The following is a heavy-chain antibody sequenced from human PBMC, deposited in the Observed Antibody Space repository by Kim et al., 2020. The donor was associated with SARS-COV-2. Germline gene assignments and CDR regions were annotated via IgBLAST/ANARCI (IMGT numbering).Heavy chain of an antibody. V-gene: IGHV4-31*03. D-gene: IGHD1-26*01. CDR2: IYYSGST. CDR3: ARAVGSGSYAGGFDY. CDR1: GGSISSGGYY. J-gene: IGHJ4*02. Sequence: SETLSLTCTVSGGSISSGGYYWSWIRQHPGKGLEWIGYIYYSGSTYYNPSLKSRVTISVDTSKNQFSLKLSSVTAADTAVYYCARAVGSGSYAGGFDYWGQGTLVTVSS.